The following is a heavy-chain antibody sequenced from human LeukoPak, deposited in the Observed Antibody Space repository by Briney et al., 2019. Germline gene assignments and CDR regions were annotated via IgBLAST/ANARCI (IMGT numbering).Heavy chain of an antibody. Sequence: RGESLKISCKGSGYSFTTNWIGWVRQMPGKGLEWMGIIYPTDSDTRYSPSFQGQVTISVDKSISTAYLQWSSLKASDTAMYYCARRPSLKGWYFDFWGRGTLVTVSS. CDR2: IYPTDSDT. CDR3: ARRPSLKGWYFDF. V-gene: IGHV5-51*01. CDR1: GYSFTTNW. J-gene: IGHJ2*01.